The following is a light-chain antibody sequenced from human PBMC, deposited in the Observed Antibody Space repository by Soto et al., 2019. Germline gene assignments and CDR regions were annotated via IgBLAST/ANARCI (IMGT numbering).Light chain of an antibody. CDR3: QQYGSSPST. CDR1: QSVSSSY. CDR2: GAS. J-gene: IGKJ1*01. V-gene: IGKV3-20*01. Sequence: EIVLTQSPGTLSLSPGESATLSCRASQSVSSSYLAWYRQKPGQAPRLLIYGASSRATGIPDRFSGGGSGTDFTLIISRLEPEDFAVYYCQQYGSSPSTFGQGTKVEIK.